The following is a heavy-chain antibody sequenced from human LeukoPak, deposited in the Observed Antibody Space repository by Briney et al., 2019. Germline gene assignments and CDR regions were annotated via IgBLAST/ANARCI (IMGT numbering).Heavy chain of an antibody. V-gene: IGHV4-59*12. D-gene: IGHD3-3*01. CDR1: GGSISSYY. J-gene: IGHJ4*02. CDR3: ARDNYDFWSGYSGYFDY. CDR2: IYYSGST. Sequence: PSETLSLTCTVSGGSISSYYWSWIRQPPGKGLEWIGYIYYSGSTNYNPSLKSRVTISVDTSKNQFSLKLSSVTAADTAVYYCARDNYDFWSGYSGYFDYWGQGTLVTVSS.